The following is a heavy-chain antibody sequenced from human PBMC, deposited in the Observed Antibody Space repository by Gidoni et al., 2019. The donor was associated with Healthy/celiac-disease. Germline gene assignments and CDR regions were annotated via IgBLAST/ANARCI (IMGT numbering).Heavy chain of an antibody. CDR2: IRYDGSNK. Sequence: QVQLVESGGGVVQPGGSLRLSCAASGFTFSRYGMHWVRQAPGKGLEWVAFIRYDGSNKYYADSVKGRFTISRDNSKNTLYLQMNSLRAEDTAVYYCAKSQVVPAAIDYWGQGTLVTVSS. J-gene: IGHJ4*02. CDR3: AKSQVVPAAIDY. V-gene: IGHV3-30*02. D-gene: IGHD2-2*01. CDR1: GFTFSRYG.